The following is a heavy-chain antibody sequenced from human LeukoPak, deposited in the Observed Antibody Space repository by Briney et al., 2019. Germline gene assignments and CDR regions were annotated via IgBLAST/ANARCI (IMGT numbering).Heavy chain of an antibody. D-gene: IGHD2-21*02. CDR3: ARVAVSAREYFDY. CDR1: GGSFSGYY. Sequence: SETLSLTCAVYGGSFSGYYWSWIRQPPGKGLEWIGEINHSGSTNYNPSLKSRVTISVDTSKNQFSLRLSSVTAADTAVYYCARVAVSAREYFDYWGQGTLVTVSS. J-gene: IGHJ4*02. CDR2: INHSGST. V-gene: IGHV4-34*01.